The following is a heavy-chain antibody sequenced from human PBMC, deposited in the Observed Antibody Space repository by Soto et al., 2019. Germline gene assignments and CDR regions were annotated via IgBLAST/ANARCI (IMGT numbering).Heavy chain of an antibody. CDR2: IGGYNGDT. D-gene: IGHD6-19*01. CDR1: GYAFITYA. Sequence: QVQLVQSGAEVKKPGASVKVSCKTSGYAFITYAMSWVRQAPGQGPEWVGWIGGYNGDTKYAEKFQGRVTVTTDTSTSTAYMELRWLTFDDTAVYYCARGSSHGWQGAEEYWGQGTLVTVSS. J-gene: IGHJ4*02. V-gene: IGHV1-18*01. CDR3: ARGSSHGWQGAEEY.